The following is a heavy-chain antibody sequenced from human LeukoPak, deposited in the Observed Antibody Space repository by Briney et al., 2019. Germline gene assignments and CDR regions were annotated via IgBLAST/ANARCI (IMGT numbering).Heavy chain of an antibody. CDR1: GFTFSGSA. CDR2: IRSTANGYAT. V-gene: IGHV3-73*01. CDR3: ARDRSPRYYYMDV. Sequence: GGSLRLSCAASGFTFSGSALHWVRQASGKGLEWVGRIRSTANGYATAYAASVKGRFTISRDDSKNTAYLQMNSLRAEDTAVYYCARDRSPRYYYMDVWGKGTTVTVSS. J-gene: IGHJ6*03.